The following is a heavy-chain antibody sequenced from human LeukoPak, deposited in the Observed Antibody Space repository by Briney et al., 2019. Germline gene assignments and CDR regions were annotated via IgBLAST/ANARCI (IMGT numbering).Heavy chain of an antibody. CDR2: IYPGDSVT. D-gene: IGHD5-18*01. Sequence: GGSLQICGQGSGSNFISYWIGGVRQLTGKGLEGMGIIYPGDSVTRYSPSFHGQVTISADKSISTAYLQWSSLKASDTAMYYCARLTDTAMVPDYWGQGTLVTVSS. V-gene: IGHV5-51*01. CDR1: GSNFISYW. J-gene: IGHJ4*02. CDR3: ARLTDTAMVPDY.